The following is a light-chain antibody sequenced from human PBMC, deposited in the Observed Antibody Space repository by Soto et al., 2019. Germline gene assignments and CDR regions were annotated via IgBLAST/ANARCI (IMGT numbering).Light chain of an antibody. CDR1: HNDIGTYDY. V-gene: IGLV2-14*03. Sequence: QSVLTQPPSVSGSPGQSITISCTGNHNDIGTYDYVSWYQQHPGRAPRLLIHGVTTRPSGISGRCSASKSGRTASLTISGLQPEDEADYYCSSFTSNRIYVFGPGTKVTVL. J-gene: IGLJ1*01. CDR2: GVT. CDR3: SSFTSNRIYV.